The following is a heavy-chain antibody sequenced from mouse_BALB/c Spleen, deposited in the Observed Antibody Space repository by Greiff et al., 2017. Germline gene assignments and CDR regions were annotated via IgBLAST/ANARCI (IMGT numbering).Heavy chain of an antibody. V-gene: IGHV6-6*02. Sequence: DVQLQESGGGLVQPGGSMKLSCVASGFTFSNYWMNWVRQSPEKGLEWVAEIRLKSNNYATHYAESVKGRFTISRDDSKSSVYLQMNNLRAEDTGIYYCTRGGYDWYFDVWGAGTTVTVSS. CDR3: TRGGYDWYFDV. D-gene: IGHD2-2*01. CDR2: IRLKSNNYAT. J-gene: IGHJ1*01. CDR1: GFTFSNYW.